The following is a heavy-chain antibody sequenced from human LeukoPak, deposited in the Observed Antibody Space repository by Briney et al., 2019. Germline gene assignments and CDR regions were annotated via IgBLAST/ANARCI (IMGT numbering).Heavy chain of an antibody. V-gene: IGHV1-69*04. D-gene: IGHD3-22*01. CDR3: ARGDYDSSGYYDEVDY. Sequence: SVKVSCKASGGTFSSYAISWVRQAPGQGLEWMGRIIPILGIANYAQKFQGRVTITADKSTSTAYMELSSLRSEDTAVYYCARGDYDSSGYYDEVDYWGQGTLVTVSS. J-gene: IGHJ4*02. CDR2: IIPILGIA. CDR1: GGTFSSYA.